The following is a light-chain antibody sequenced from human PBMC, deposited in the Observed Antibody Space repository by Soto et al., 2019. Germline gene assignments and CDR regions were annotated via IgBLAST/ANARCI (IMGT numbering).Light chain of an antibody. CDR3: QQYGSAPPNP. Sequence: EIVLTQSPGTLYLSPGERATLSCRASQSVSSSYLAWYQQKPGQAPRLLIYGASSRATGIPDRFSGSGSGTDFTLTISRLEPEDFAVYYCQQYGSAPPNPCGQGTKLEIK. J-gene: IGKJ2*01. CDR1: QSVSSSY. CDR2: GAS. V-gene: IGKV3-20*01.